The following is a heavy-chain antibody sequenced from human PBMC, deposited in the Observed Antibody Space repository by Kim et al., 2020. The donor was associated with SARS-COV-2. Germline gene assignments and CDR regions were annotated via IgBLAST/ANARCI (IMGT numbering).Heavy chain of an antibody. Sequence: SVKVSCKASGGTFSSYAISWVRQAPGQGLEWMGGIIPIFGTANYAQKFQGRVTITADESTSTAYMELSSLRSEDTAVYYCAVRVAYYYYYGMNVWGQGTTVTVSS. CDR3: AVRVAYYYYYGMNV. D-gene: IGHD3-3*01. V-gene: IGHV1-69*13. CDR2: IIPIFGTA. J-gene: IGHJ6*02. CDR1: GGTFSSYA.